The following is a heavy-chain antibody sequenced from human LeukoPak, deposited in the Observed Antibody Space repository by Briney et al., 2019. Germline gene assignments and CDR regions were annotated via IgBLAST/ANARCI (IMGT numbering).Heavy chain of an antibody. Sequence: GGSLRLSCAASRFSFSSYSMNWVRQAPGKGLEWVGRTRNKTNSDITQYAASVKGRFTISRDDSKNSLYLQMISLKTEDTAVYYCAKLSGSYYPDYWGQGTLVTVSS. CDR1: RFSFSSYS. D-gene: IGHD1-26*01. J-gene: IGHJ4*02. V-gene: IGHV3-72*01. CDR2: TRNKTNSDIT. CDR3: AKLSGSYYPDY.